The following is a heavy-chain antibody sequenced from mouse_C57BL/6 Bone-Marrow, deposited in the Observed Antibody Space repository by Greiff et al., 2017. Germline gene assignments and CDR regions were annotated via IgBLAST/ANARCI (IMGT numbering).Heavy chain of an antibody. CDR3: ARGPLNWYFDV. J-gene: IGHJ1*03. Sequence: QVQLQQSGAELARPGASVKLSCTASGYTFTSYGISWVKQRTGQGLEWIGEIYPRSGNTYYNEKFKGQATLTADKSSSTAYMELRSLTSEDSAVYFCARGPLNWYFDVWGTGTTVTVSS. CDR1: GYTFTSYG. V-gene: IGHV1-81*01. CDR2: IYPRSGNT.